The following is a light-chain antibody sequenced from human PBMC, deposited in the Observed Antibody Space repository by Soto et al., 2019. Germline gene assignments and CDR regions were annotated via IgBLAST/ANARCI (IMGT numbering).Light chain of an antibody. CDR2: LNSDGSQ. J-gene: IGLJ3*02. V-gene: IGLV4-69*02. CDR1: SGHSSYP. CDR3: QTWGTGDWV. Sequence: QLVLTQSPSAAASLGASVKLTCTLSSGHSSYPIAWHQQQPEKGPRFLMRLNSDGSQNRGDGIPDRFSGSSSGAERYLTISSLQSEDEADYFCQTWGTGDWVFGGGTKLTVL.